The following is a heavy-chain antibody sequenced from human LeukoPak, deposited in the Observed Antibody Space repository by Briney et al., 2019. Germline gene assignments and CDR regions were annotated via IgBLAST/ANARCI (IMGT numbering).Heavy chain of an antibody. Sequence: SETLSLTCTVSGDSISSYYWSWIRQPAGKGLEWIGRIYPSRSTTYNPSLKSRVTMSVDTSKNQFSLRLSSVIAADTAVYYCARRGYSYGYGYYFDYWGQGTLVTVSS. CDR3: ARRGYSYGYGYYFDY. J-gene: IGHJ4*02. V-gene: IGHV4-4*07. CDR2: IYPSRST. CDR1: GDSISSYY. D-gene: IGHD5-18*01.